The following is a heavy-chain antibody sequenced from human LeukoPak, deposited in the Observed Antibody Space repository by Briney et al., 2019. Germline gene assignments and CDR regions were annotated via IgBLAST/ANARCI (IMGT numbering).Heavy chain of an antibody. CDR2: ISFDGSNT. J-gene: IGHJ4*02. CDR1: GFTFSSYA. Sequence: GGSLRLSCAASGFTFSSYAMHWVRQAPGKGLESVAVISFDGSNTYYPDSVKGRFTISRDNSKNTLYLQMDSLRGEDTAVYFCARDPTPWRRDYFDYWGQGPLVVVSS. CDR3: ARDPTPWRRDYFDY. V-gene: IGHV3-30-3*01.